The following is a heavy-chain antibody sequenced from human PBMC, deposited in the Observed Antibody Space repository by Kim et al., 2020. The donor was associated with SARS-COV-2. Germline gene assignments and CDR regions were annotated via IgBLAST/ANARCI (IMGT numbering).Heavy chain of an antibody. V-gene: IGHV3-53*01. Sequence: GGSLRLSCAASGFTVSSNYMSWVRQAPGKGLEWVSAIYSGGSTYYADSVKSRLTISRDNYKNTLYLQLNSLRAEDTAVYYCARDKHYSSGYYGMDVWGQG. CDR2: IYSGGST. D-gene: IGHD3-22*01. J-gene: IGHJ6*02. CDR3: ARDKHYSSGYYGMDV. CDR1: GFTVSSNY.